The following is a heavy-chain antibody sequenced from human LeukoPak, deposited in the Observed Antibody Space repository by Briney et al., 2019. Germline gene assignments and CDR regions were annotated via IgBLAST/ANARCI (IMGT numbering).Heavy chain of an antibody. Sequence: GGSLRLSCAASGFTFSSYAMSWVRQAPGKGLEWVSGISDRGSRTNYADSVEGRFTISTDHPKNTLYLQMNSLRAEDTAVYFCAKRGVVTRVILVGFHKEAYYFDSWGQGALVTVSS. CDR3: AKRGVVTRVILVGFHKEAYYFDS. CDR2: ISDRGSRT. V-gene: IGHV3-23*01. J-gene: IGHJ4*02. CDR1: GFTFSSYA. D-gene: IGHD3-22*01.